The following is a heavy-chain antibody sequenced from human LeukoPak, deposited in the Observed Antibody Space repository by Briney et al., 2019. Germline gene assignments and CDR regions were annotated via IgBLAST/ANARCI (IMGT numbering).Heavy chain of an antibody. CDR3: ARPNSGSYYKGYDAFDI. D-gene: IGHD3-10*01. J-gene: IGHJ3*02. Sequence: ASVKVSCKASGGTFSSYAISWVRQAPGQGLEWMGWINTNTGNPTYAQGFTGRFVFSLDTSVSTAYLQISSLKAEDTAVYYCARPNSGSYYKGYDAFDIWGQGTMVTVSS. CDR1: GGTFSSYA. CDR2: INTNTGNP. V-gene: IGHV7-4-1*02.